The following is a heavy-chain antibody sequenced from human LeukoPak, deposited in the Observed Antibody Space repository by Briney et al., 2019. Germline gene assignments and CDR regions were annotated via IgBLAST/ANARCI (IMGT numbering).Heavy chain of an antibody. CDR3: ARGASTTWPGNFDY. CDR2: IYPSGST. J-gene: IGHJ4*02. Sequence: PSETLSLTCTVSGGSTSSYYWSWIRQPAGKALEWIGRIYPSGSTNYNPSLKSRVTMSVDTSQNQFSLKMTSVTAADTAVYYCARGASTTWPGNFDYWGQGTLVTVSS. V-gene: IGHV4-4*07. CDR1: GGSTSSYY. D-gene: IGHD1-14*01.